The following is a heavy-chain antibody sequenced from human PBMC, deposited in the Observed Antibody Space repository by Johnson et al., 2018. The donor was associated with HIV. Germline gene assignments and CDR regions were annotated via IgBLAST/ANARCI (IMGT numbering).Heavy chain of an antibody. D-gene: IGHD1-14*01. CDR2: IYSGGSTI. CDR1: GFTVSSNY. V-gene: IGHV3-66*01. J-gene: IGHJ3*02. Sequence: VQLVESGGGLVQPGGSLRLSCAASGFTVSSNYMSWVRQAPGKGLAWVSVIYSGGSTIYYADSVKGRFTISRDNAKNSLYLQLNSLRAEDTAVYYCARDQGYPEPAFDIWGQGTMVTVSS. CDR3: ARDQGYPEPAFDI.